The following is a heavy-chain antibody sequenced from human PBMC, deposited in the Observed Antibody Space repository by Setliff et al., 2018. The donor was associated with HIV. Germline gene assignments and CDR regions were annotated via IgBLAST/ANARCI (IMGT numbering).Heavy chain of an antibody. Sequence: SVKVSCKASGGTFSSYAISWVRQAPGQGLEWMGGIIPIFGTANYAQKFQGRVTITADESTSTASMELSSLRSEDTAVYYCARGRSGTYDSSAYYFMNYWGQGTMVTVSS. CDR2: IIPIFGTA. CDR1: GGTFSSYA. D-gene: IGHD3-22*01. CDR3: ARGRSGTYDSSAYYFMNY. J-gene: IGHJ4*03. V-gene: IGHV1-69*13.